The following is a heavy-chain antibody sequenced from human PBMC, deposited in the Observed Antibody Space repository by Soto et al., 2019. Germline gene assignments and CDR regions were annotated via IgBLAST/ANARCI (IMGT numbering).Heavy chain of an antibody. CDR2: ISYDGSNK. V-gene: IGHV3-30-3*01. D-gene: IGHD3-10*01. Sequence: PGESLKISCAASGFTFSSYAMHWVRQAPGKGLEWVAVISYDGSNKYYADSVKGRFTISRDNSKNTLYLQMNSLRAEDTAVYYCARALVVRGVIPGPFDYWGQGTLVTVSS. CDR1: GFTFSSYA. CDR3: ARALVVRGVIPGPFDY. J-gene: IGHJ4*02.